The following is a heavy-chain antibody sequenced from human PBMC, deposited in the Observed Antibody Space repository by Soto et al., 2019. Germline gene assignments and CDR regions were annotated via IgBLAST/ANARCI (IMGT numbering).Heavy chain of an antibody. Sequence: PGGSLRFSCAASGFTFSGSAMHWVRQASGKGLEWVGRIRSKANSYATAYAASVKGRFTISRDDSKNTAYLQMNSLKTEDTAVYYCTRHVYYYDSSGPPGWGQGTLVTVSS. V-gene: IGHV3-73*01. D-gene: IGHD3-22*01. CDR1: GFTFSGSA. CDR3: TRHVYYYDSSGPPG. CDR2: IRSKANSYAT. J-gene: IGHJ4*02.